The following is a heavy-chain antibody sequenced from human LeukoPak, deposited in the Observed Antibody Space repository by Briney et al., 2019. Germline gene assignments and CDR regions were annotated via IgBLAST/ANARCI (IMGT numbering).Heavy chain of an antibody. J-gene: IGHJ4*02. CDR1: GGSISSGGYY. V-gene: IGHV4-31*03. CDR2: IYYSGST. CDR3: ARENWNYFDY. Sequence: SETLSLTCTVSGGSISSGGYYWSWIRQHQGKGLEWIGYIYYSGSTYYNPSLKSRVTISVDTSKNQFSLKLSSVTAADTAVYYCARENWNYFDYWGQGTLVTVSS. D-gene: IGHD1-1*01.